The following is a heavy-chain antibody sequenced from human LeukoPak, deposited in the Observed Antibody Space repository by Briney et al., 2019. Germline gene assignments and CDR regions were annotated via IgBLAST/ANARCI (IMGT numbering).Heavy chain of an antibody. CDR3: ARGYSYGWVWAFDI. Sequence: SETLSLTCTVSGGSISSYYWSWIRQPPGKGLEWIGYIYYSGSTNYNPSPKSRVTISVDTSKNQFSLKLSSVTAADTAVYYCARGYSYGWVWAFDIWGQGTMVTVSS. D-gene: IGHD5-18*01. CDR1: GGSISSYY. V-gene: IGHV4-59*01. J-gene: IGHJ3*02. CDR2: IYYSGST.